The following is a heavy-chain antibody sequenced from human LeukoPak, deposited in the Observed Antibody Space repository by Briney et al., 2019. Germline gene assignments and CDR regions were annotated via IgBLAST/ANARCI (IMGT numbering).Heavy chain of an antibody. J-gene: IGHJ4*02. Sequence: ASVKVSCTASGGTFSSYAIRWVRQAPGQGLEWMGGIIPIFGTANYAQKFQGRVTITADESTSTAYMELSSLRSEDTAVYYCAREQSLGIFVGGYFDYWGQGTLVTVSS. D-gene: IGHD7-27*01. CDR2: IIPIFGTA. V-gene: IGHV1-69*13. CDR3: AREQSLGIFVGGYFDY. CDR1: GGTFSSYA.